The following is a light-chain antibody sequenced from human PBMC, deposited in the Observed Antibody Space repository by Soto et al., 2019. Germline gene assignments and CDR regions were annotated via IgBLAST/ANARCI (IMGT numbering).Light chain of an antibody. J-gene: IGKJ4*01. CDR2: DAS. V-gene: IGKV3-11*01. CDR3: QQRSNWPPLT. CDR1: QSVSSY. Sequence: EIVMTQSPLTLPVTPGEPATLSCRASQSVSSYLAWYQQKPGQAPRLLIYDASNRATGIPARFSGSGSGTDFTLTISSLEPEDFAVYYCQQRSNWPPLTFGGGTKVDIK.